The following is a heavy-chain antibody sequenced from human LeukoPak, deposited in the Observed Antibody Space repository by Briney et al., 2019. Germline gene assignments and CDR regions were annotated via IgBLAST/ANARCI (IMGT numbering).Heavy chain of an antibody. CDR3: AKDYYDILSGLLDY. J-gene: IGHJ4*02. D-gene: IGHD3-9*01. CDR1: GFIFSNYA. V-gene: IGHV3-30-3*01. Sequence: GGSLRLSCVASGFIFSNYAIHWVRQAPGKGLEWVSVISYDGSNKYYADSVKGRFTISRDNSKNTLYLQMNSLRAEDTAVYYCAKDYYDILSGLLDYWGQGTLVTVSS. CDR2: ISYDGSNK.